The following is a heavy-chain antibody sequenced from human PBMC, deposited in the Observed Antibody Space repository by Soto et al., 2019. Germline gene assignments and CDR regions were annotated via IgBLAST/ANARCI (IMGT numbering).Heavy chain of an antibody. CDR1: GYTFTSYG. Sequence: ASVKVSCKASGYTFTSYGISWVRQAPGQGLEWMGWMNPNSGNTGYAQKFQGRVTMTRNTSISTAYMELSSLRSEDTAVYYCARGDLRLERQVFMIAPWGQGTLVTGSS. J-gene: IGHJ5*02. D-gene: IGHD1-1*01. V-gene: IGHV1-8*02. CDR3: ARGDLRLERQVFMIAP. CDR2: MNPNSGNT.